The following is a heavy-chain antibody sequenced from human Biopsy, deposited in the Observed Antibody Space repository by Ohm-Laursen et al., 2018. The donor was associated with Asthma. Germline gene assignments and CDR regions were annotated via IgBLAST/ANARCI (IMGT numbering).Heavy chain of an antibody. CDR2: IYSGGTS. J-gene: IGHJ2*01. V-gene: IGHV3-53*01. CDR3: ARGDSSGWSHYYFDY. CDR1: GFAVSRDY. Sequence: SLRLSCTASGFAVSRDYMFWVRQAPGKGLEWVSVIYSGGTSHTADSVRGRFTISRDYSKNTLYLQMHSLRAEDTAVYYCARGDSSGWSHYYFDYWGRGDLVTVSS. D-gene: IGHD6-19*01.